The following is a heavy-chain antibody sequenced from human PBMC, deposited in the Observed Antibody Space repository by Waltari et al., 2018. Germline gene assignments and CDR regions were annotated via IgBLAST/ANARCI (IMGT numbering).Heavy chain of an antibody. J-gene: IGHJ4*02. CDR3: AKQSPSYTRGWYPLES. CDR1: GFTVRPHF. CDR2: IYSGGNT. V-gene: IGHV3-53*01. Sequence: EVQLVESGGNLIQPGGSLRLSCAASGFTVRPHFISWVHQAPGKGLEWVSIIYSGGNTYYAGSVKGRFTISRDNYKNMVYLEMNSLRAEDTAVYYCAKQSPSYTRGWYPLESWGPGTLVTVSP. D-gene: IGHD6-19*01.